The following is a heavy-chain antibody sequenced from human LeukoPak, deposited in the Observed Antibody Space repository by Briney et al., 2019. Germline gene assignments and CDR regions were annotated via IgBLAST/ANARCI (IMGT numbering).Heavy chain of an antibody. CDR2: IYYSGST. Sequence: PSETLSLTCTVSGGSISSSSYYWGWIRQPPGKGLEWIGSIYYSGSTYYNPSLKSRVTISVDTSKNQFSLKLSSVTAADTAVYYCASFGLMVYAPLENRLDPWGQGTLVTVSS. CDR3: ASFGLMVYAPLENRLDP. D-gene: IGHD2-8*01. J-gene: IGHJ5*02. CDR1: GGSISSSSYY. V-gene: IGHV4-39*01.